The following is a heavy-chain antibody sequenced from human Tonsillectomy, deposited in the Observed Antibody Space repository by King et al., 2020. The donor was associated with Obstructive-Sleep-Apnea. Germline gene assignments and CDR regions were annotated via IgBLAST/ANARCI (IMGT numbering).Heavy chain of an antibody. Sequence: VQLVQSGAEVKKPGASVKVSCKASGYTFTSYDINWVRQATGQGLEWMGWMNPNSGNIGYAQKFQGRVTMTRNISVTTAYMELSSLRSEDTAVYYCARGLSHYYGSSGYYIDSPIDYWGQGTLVTVSS. CDR2: MNPNSGNI. J-gene: IGHJ4*02. D-gene: IGHD3-22*01. CDR1: GYTFTSYD. CDR3: ARGLSHYYGSSGYYIDSPIDY. V-gene: IGHV1-8*01.